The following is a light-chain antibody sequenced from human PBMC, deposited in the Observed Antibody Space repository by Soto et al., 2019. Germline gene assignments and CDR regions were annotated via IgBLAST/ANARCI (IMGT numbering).Light chain of an antibody. V-gene: IGKV1-9*01. Sequence: IQLTQSPSSLSASVGDSVTITCRASQGISHYLAWYQQKPGRAPQLLISAASTLQSGVPSRFSGSGSGTHFTLVISSLQPEDFATYYCQQLNTYPVTFGGGTKVEIK. CDR1: QGISHY. CDR2: AAS. CDR3: QQLNTYPVT. J-gene: IGKJ4*01.